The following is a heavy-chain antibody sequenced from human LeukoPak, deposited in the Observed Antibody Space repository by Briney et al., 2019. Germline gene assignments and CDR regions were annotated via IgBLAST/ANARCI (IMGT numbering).Heavy chain of an antibody. CDR2: IKQDGSEK. CDR1: GLTFSSYW. D-gene: IGHD4-17*01. Sequence: GGSLRLSCAASGLTFSSYWMSWVRQALGKGLEWVANIKQDGSEKYYVESVKGRFTISRDSAENSLYLQMNSLRAEDTAVYYCATCYNDDYGYFQHWGQGTLVTVSS. CDR3: ATCYNDDYGYFQH. V-gene: IGHV3-7*01. J-gene: IGHJ1*01.